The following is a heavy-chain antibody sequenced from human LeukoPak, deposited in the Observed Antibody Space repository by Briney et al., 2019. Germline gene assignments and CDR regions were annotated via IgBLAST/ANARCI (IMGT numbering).Heavy chain of an antibody. Sequence: AGSLRLSCAASGFTFSSYGMHWVRQAPGKGLEWVAVIWYDGSNKYYADSVKGRFTISRDNSKNTLYLQMNSLRAEDTAVYYCARGGYSYGYSDWFDPWGQGTLVTVSS. CDR2: IWYDGSNK. CDR3: ARGGYSYGYSDWFDP. D-gene: IGHD5-18*01. J-gene: IGHJ5*02. V-gene: IGHV3-33*01. CDR1: GFTFSSYG.